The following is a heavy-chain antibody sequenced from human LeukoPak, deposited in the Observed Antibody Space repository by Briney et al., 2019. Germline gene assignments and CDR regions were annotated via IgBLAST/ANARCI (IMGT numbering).Heavy chain of an antibody. CDR2: MYCDGRT. CDR1: GGSISGYV. D-gene: IGHD1-1*01. J-gene: IGHJ6*02. Sequence: SETLSLTCTVSGGSISGYVWNWIRQPPGKGLEYIGCMYCDGRTTNNLSIQCRVAISVDTSKSEFSLSMTFVMGADSAVYYCARLSTTDTVWGQGTRV. CDR3: ARLSTTDTV. V-gene: IGHV4-59*03.